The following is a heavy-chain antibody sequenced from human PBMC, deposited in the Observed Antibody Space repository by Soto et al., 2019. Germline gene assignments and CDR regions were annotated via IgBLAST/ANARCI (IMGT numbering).Heavy chain of an antibody. Sequence: QVQLQESGPGLVKPSGTLSLTCAVSGGSISSSNCWSWVRQPPGKGLEWIGEIYHSGSTNYNPSLKSRVTISVDKSKNHVFLKLGSVTAADTAVYYWARVEGRFYYGMDVWGQGTTVSVSS. V-gene: IGHV4-4*02. CDR3: ARVEGRFYYGMDV. CDR1: GGSISSSNC. J-gene: IGHJ6*02. CDR2: IYHSGST.